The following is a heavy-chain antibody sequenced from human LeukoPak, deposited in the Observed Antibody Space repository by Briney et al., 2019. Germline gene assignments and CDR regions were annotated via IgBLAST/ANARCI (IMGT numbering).Heavy chain of an antibody. CDR3: ARDDGPYSGTYLDS. CDR2: IKWDGRGA. Sequence: GGSLRLSCAGSGFDLEDYSMHWVRQVPGKGLEWVSLIKWDGRGADYADSARGRFTISRDNSKNSLYLQMNSLTTEDTAVYYCARDDGPYSGTYLDSWGQGTLVIVSS. D-gene: IGHD1-26*01. V-gene: IGHV3-43*01. CDR1: GFDLEDYS. J-gene: IGHJ4*02.